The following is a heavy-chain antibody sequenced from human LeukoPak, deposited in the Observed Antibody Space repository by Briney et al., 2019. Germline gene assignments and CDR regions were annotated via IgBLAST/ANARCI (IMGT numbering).Heavy chain of an antibody. J-gene: IGHJ4*02. V-gene: IGHV4-38-2*02. CDR3: ARHPYHYGSGRDFDY. D-gene: IGHD3-10*01. CDR2: SGST. Sequence: PSETLSLTCTVSGYSISSGYYWGWIRQPPGKGLEWIGSGSTYYNPSLKSRVTISVDTSKNQFSLKLSSVTAADTAVYYCARHPYHYGSGRDFDYWGQGTLVTVSS. CDR1: GYSISSGYY.